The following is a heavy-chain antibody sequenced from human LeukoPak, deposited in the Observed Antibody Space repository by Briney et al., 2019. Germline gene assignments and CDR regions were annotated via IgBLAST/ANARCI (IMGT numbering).Heavy chain of an antibody. V-gene: IGHV3-23*01. Sequence: GGSLRLSCTVSGFTLSSYEMSWLRQAPGKGLEWVSAISGSGGSTYYADSVKGRFTISRDNSKNTLYLQMNSLRAEDTAVYYCAKDAYGSTFDYWGQGTLVTVSS. J-gene: IGHJ4*02. D-gene: IGHD3-10*01. CDR3: AKDAYGSTFDY. CDR1: GFTLSSYE. CDR2: ISGSGGST.